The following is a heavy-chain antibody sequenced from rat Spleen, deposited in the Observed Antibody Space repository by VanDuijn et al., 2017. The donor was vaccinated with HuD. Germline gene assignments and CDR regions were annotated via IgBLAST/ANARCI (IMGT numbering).Heavy chain of an antibody. CDR2: IGNKGSIT. CDR3: ARRGREAIGNWFSY. J-gene: IGHJ3*01. Sequence: EVQLVESDGGLVQPGRSLKLSCAASGFTLSDHYMAWVRQAPTKGLEWVATIGNKGSITYYRDSVKGRFTISRDNAKSTLYLQMDSRRSEDTATYYCARRGREAIGNWFSYWGQGTLVTVSS. CDR1: GFTLSDHY. V-gene: IGHV5-29*01. D-gene: IGHD1-11*01.